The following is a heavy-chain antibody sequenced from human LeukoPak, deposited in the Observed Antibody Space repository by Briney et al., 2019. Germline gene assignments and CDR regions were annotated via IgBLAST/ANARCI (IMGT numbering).Heavy chain of an antibody. V-gene: IGHV1-69*05. Sequence: GSSVKVSCKASGGTFSSYAISWVRQAPGQGLEWMGGIIPIFGTANYAQKFQGRVTITTDESTSTAYMELSSLRSEDTAVYYCARSREPLYSSSWYSNYYYYYYMDVWGKGTTVTVSS. CDR2: IIPIFGTA. D-gene: IGHD6-13*01. J-gene: IGHJ6*03. CDR1: GGTFSSYA. CDR3: ARSREPLYSSSWYSNYYYYYYMDV.